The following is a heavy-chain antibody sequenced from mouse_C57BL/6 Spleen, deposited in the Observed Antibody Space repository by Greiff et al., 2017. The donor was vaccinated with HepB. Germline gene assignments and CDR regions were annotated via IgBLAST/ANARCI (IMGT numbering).Heavy chain of an antibody. CDR1: GFTFSDYY. V-gene: IGHV5-16*01. CDR2: INYDGSST. CDR3: ARDERGFAY. J-gene: IGHJ3*01. Sequence: EVQRVESEGGLVQPGSSMKLSCTASGFTFSDYYMAWVRQVPEKGLEWVANINYDGSSTYYLDSLKSRFIISRDNAKNILYLQMSSLKSEDTATYYCARDERGFAYWGQGTLVTVSA.